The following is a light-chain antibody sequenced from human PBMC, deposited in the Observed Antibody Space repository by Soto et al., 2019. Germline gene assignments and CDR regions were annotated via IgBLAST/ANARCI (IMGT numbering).Light chain of an antibody. CDR1: QSVSNNY. CDR3: QEYYNWRRST. J-gene: IGKJ4*01. V-gene: IGKV3-20*01. Sequence: EIVLTQSPGTLSLSPGERATLSCRARQSVSNNYLAWYQQKPGQAPRLLIYGASGRATGISDRFSGSGSGTEFTLTISSLQPEDSAFYYCQEYYNWRRSTFGGGTKVDIK. CDR2: GAS.